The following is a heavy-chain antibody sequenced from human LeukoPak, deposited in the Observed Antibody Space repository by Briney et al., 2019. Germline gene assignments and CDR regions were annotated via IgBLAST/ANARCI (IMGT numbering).Heavy chain of an antibody. CDR3: ARDHRWGYDY. J-gene: IGHJ4*02. D-gene: IGHD1-26*01. CDR1: GFTFSGHY. CDR2: IKGDGSDT. Sequence: GGSLRLSCAASGFTFSGHYMHWVRQAPGKGLVWVSHIKGDGSDTRYADSVEGRFIISRGNAKNTLYLQMNSLRAEDTGVYFCARDHRWGYDYWGQGTLVTVSS. V-gene: IGHV3-74*01.